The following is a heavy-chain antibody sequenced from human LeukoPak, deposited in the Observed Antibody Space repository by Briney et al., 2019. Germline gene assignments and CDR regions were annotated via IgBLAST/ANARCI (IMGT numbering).Heavy chain of an antibody. D-gene: IGHD3-22*01. CDR2: INQDGSEN. J-gene: IGHJ4*02. CDR1: GFTFSSYW. Sequence: GGSLRLSYAASGFTFSSYWMSWVRQAPGKGLEWVANINQDGSENYYVDSVKGRFTISRDNAKSSLYLQMNSLRAEDTAVYYCARWDGNGYHLDQGTLVTVSS. V-gene: IGHV3-7*01. CDR3: ARWDGNGYH.